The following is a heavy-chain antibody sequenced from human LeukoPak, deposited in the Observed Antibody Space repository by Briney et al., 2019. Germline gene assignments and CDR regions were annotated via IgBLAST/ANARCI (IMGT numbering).Heavy chain of an antibody. CDR2: LSYSGST. CDR3: ARSLSRSSYGNFDY. J-gene: IGHJ4*02. D-gene: IGHD3-10*01. Sequence: SEILSLTCTVSGGSINNDYWSWIRQPPGKGLEWIGYLSYSGSTSYNPSLKRRVTISADTSKNQFSLKMNSVTAADTAVYYCARSLSRSSYGNFDYWGQGTLVTVSP. V-gene: IGHV4-59*01. CDR1: GGSINNDY.